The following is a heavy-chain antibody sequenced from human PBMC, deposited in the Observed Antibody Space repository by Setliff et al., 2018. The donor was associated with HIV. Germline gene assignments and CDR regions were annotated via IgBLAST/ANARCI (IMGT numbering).Heavy chain of an antibody. J-gene: IGHJ5*01. CDR3: ARDFEASYCGGDCYSGWFDS. D-gene: IGHD2-21*01. CDR2: IHYRGST. CDR1: GGSIRSHY. Sequence: SETLSLTCTVSGGSIRSHYWNWIRQSPGKGLEWIGYIHYRGSTNYNPSLRSRVIISVDMSKNQFSLKLTSVTAADTAVYYCARDFEASYCGGDCYSGWFDSWGQGILVTVSS. V-gene: IGHV4-59*11.